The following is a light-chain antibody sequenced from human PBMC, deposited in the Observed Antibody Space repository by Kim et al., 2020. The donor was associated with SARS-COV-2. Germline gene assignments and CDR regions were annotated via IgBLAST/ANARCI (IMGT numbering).Light chain of an antibody. CDR3: LQYYSPPIS. V-gene: IGKV4-1*01. CDR1: QSVSHSSFKKNS. CDR2: WAS. Sequence: DIVMTQSSDSLAASLGERATINCKSSQSVSHSSFKKNSLAWYQQKPGQSPKVLIYWASTRKSGVPDRFSGSGSGTDFTLTITSLQAEDVAVYYCLQYYSPPISFGQGTKLEI. J-gene: IGKJ2*01.